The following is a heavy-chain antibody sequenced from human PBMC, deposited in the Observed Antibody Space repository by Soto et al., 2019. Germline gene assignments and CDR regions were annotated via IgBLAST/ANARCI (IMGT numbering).Heavy chain of an antibody. CDR1: VGTFSSNT. V-gene: IGHV1-69*02. CDR2: ITPVLDMA. Sequence: QVQLVQSGAEVKKPGSSVRVSCKASVGTFSSNTLSWVRQAPGQGLEWMGRITPVLDMADYEQKFQDRLTITADKSTTTVYMELGSLRSEDTAIYYCARAISSGGRFSGMDVWGQGNTVTVSS. CDR3: ARAISSGGRFSGMDV. J-gene: IGHJ6*02. D-gene: IGHD3-16*01.